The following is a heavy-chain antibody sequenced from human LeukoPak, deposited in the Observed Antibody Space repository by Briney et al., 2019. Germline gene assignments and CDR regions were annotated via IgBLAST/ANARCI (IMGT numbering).Heavy chain of an antibody. CDR1: GFTFSDYA. D-gene: IGHD3-22*01. CDR2: ISYDESNQ. J-gene: IGHJ4*02. CDR3: ARGSGYYSN. Sequence: PGRSLRLSCAASGFTFSDYAMHWVRQTPGKGLEWVAVISYDESNQYYADSVKGRFTISRDNSKNTLYLQMGSLRAEDMAVYYCARGSGYYSNWGQGTLVTVSS. V-gene: IGHV3-30*14.